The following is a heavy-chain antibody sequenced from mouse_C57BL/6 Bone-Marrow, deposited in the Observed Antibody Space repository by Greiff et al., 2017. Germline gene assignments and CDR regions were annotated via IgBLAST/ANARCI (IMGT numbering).Heavy chain of an antibody. J-gene: IGHJ3*01. V-gene: IGHV5-4*03. CDR2: ISDGGSYT. CDR1: GFTFSSYA. CDR3: ARRETGFAY. Sequence: EVMLVESGGGLVKPGGSLKLSCAASGFTFSSYAMSWVRQTPEKRLEWVATISDGGSYTYYPDNVKGRITISRDNAKNNLYLQMSHLKSEDTAMYYGARRETGFAYWGQGTLVTVSA.